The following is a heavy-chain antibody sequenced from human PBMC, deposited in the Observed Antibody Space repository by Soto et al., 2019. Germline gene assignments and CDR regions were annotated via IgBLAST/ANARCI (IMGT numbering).Heavy chain of an antibody. CDR1: GFSFSSYG. J-gene: IGHJ4*02. Sequence: GGSLRLSCAASGFSFSSYGMHWVRQAPGKGLEWVAVISYNGFKQYYADSVKGRFTISRDNSKNTLFLQLDSLRPEDTAVYYCAKVWANLAVSGSLDSWGQGTLVTVSS. CDR3: AKVWANLAVSGSLDS. D-gene: IGHD6-19*01. V-gene: IGHV3-30*18. CDR2: ISYNGFKQ.